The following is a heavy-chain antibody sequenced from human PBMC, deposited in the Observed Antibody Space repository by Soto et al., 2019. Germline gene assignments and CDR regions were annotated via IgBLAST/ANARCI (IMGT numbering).Heavy chain of an antibody. CDR3: ARESAGSGKNNWFDP. D-gene: IGHD3-10*01. V-gene: IGHV4-59*01. CDR2: VHYTGGT. J-gene: IGHJ5*02. Sequence: SETLSLTCTVSGASITSYYWIWVRQPPGKGLEWIGFVHYTGGTKYSPSLNSRVTMSVDTSQNQLSLKLTSVTAADTAVYYCARESAGSGKNNWFDPWGQGTLVTVSS. CDR1: GASITSYY.